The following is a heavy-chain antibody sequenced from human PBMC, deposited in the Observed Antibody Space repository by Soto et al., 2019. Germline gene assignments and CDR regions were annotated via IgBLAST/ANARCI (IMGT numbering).Heavy chain of an antibody. CDR3: ARESRFLEWLSLNWFDP. J-gene: IGHJ5*02. Sequence: GGSLRLSCAASGFTFSSYSMNWVRQAPGKGLEWVSYISSSSSTIYYADSVKGRFTISRDNAKNSLYLQMNSLRDEDTAVYYCARESRFLEWLSLNWFDPWGQGTLVTVYS. CDR1: GFTFSSYS. D-gene: IGHD3-3*01. V-gene: IGHV3-48*02. CDR2: ISSSSSTI.